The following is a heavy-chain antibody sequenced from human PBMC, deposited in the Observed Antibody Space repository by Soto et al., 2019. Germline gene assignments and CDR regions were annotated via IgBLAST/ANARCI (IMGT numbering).Heavy chain of an antibody. D-gene: IGHD3-3*01. V-gene: IGHV4-4*07. Sequence: SETLSLTCTVSGGALSGYYWTWIRQPAGKGLEWMGRIYSSGTTKYNPSLQSRVNMSLDTSKNQFSLRLTSVTAADTAVYYCARGKGFYDGFDPCGQGTLVTVS. J-gene: IGHJ5*02. CDR1: GGALSGYY. CDR3: ARGKGFYDGFDP. CDR2: IYSSGTT.